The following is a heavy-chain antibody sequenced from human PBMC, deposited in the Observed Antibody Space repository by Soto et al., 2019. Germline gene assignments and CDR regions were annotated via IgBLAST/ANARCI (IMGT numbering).Heavy chain of an antibody. Sequence: GGSLRLSCAASGFAFSSYGMNWVRQAPGKGLEWVSATSGGAETTYYADSVKGRFTTSRDNSDDTLYLQMNSLRAEDTAVYFCATLNSYYYDSTVYYDHWGQGTLVTVSS. CDR1: GFAFSSYG. J-gene: IGHJ4*02. CDR3: ATLNSYYYDSTVYYDH. D-gene: IGHD3-22*01. V-gene: IGHV3-23*01. CDR2: TSGGAETT.